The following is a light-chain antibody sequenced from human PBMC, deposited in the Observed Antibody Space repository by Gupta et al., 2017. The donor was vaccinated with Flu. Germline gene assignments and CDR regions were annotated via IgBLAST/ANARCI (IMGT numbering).Light chain of an antibody. J-gene: IGKJ2*01. CDR3: QQSHTTPGT. CDR1: QSITTY. Sequence: DIQMTQSPSSLSATVGDRVIITCRASQSITTYLNWYQQKSRKAPKLLIYGATNLHSGVPSRFTGSGSGTDFTLTINTLQPEDFATYYGQQSHTTPGTFGQGTKVEIK. CDR2: GAT. V-gene: IGKV1-39*01.